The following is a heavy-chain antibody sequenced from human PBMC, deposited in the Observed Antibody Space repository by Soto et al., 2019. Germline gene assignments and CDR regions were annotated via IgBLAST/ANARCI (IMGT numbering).Heavy chain of an antibody. V-gene: IGHV4-39*01. CDR2: IYYSGRS. Sequence: PSETLSLTCTVSGGSISSSSYYWGWIRQPPGKGLEWIGNIYYSGRSYQNPSLNSRVTISVDTSKNQFSLKLSSVTGSDTAVYYCASLSYYYDTTGYYYFDSWGQGTLVTVSS. CDR1: GGSISSSSYY. J-gene: IGHJ4*02. D-gene: IGHD3-22*01. CDR3: ASLSYYYDTTGYYYFDS.